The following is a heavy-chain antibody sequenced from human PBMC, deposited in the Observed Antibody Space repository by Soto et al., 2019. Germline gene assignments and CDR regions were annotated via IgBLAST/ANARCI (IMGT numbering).Heavy chain of an antibody. V-gene: IGHV3-23*01. D-gene: IGHD1-1*01. J-gene: IGHJ4*02. CDR3: AKDRLSAGIGTTAPDY. Sequence: GGSLRLSCAASGFTFSNYAMSWVRQAPGKGLEWVSGISGSGGSTYYADSVKGRFTISRDNSKNTLYLQMNSLRAEDTAVYYCAKDRLSAGIGTTAPDYWGQGTLVTVSS. CDR2: ISGSGGST. CDR1: GFTFSNYA.